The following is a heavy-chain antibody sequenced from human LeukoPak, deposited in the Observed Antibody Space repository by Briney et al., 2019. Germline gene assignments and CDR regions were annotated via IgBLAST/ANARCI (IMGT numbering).Heavy chain of an antibody. Sequence: GGSLRLSCAASGFTFSSYWMSWVRQAPGKGLEWVANIKQDGSEKYYVDSVKGRFTISRDNAKNTLYLQMNSLRVEDTAVYFCARGGVPYAFDIWGQGTMVSVSS. CDR1: GFTFSSYW. D-gene: IGHD3-10*01. J-gene: IGHJ3*02. CDR3: ARGGVPYAFDI. V-gene: IGHV3-7*01. CDR2: IKQDGSEK.